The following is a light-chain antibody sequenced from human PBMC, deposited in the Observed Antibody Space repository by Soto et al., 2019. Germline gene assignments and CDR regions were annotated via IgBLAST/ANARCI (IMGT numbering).Light chain of an antibody. Sequence: ETVLTQSPATLSLSPGERASLYCRASENVGSYLAWYQQKSGQPPRLLIYDALHSATGIPARFSGNGSGPDFTLTISSLEPGDFGVYSCQHRSNWPPATFGQGTQLEIK. CDR3: QHRSNWPPAT. CDR1: ENVGSY. J-gene: IGKJ2*01. V-gene: IGKV3-11*01. CDR2: DAL.